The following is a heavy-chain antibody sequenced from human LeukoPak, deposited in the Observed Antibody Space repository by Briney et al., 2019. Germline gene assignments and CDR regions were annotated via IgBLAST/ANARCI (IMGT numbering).Heavy chain of an antibody. CDR3: ASRTGTTGWFDP. CDR1: GGSISSSSYY. Sequence: SETLSLTCTVSGGSISSSSYYWGWIRQPPGKGLEWIGSIYYSGSTYYNPSLKSRVTISVDTSKNQFSLKLSSVTAADTAVYYCASRTGTTGWFDPWGQGTLVTVSS. J-gene: IGHJ5*02. CDR2: IYYSGST. D-gene: IGHD1-7*01. V-gene: IGHV4-39*07.